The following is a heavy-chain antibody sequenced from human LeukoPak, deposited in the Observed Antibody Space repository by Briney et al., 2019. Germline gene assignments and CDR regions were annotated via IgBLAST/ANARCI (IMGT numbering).Heavy chain of an antibody. J-gene: IGHJ4*02. V-gene: IGHV4-61*05. CDR1: GGSISSSSYY. Sequence: SETLSLTCTVSGGSISSSSYYWGWIRQPPGKGLEWIGEIYHSGRTNYNASLKSRVTISVDESNNQVSLKLSSVTAADTAVYYCATYYEGTGYRFDYWGQGTLVTVSS. D-gene: IGHD3-22*01. CDR3: ATYYEGTGYRFDY. CDR2: IYHSGRT.